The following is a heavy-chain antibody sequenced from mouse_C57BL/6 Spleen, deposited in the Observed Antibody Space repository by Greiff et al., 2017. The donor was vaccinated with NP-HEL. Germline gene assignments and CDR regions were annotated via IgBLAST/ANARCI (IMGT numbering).Heavy chain of an antibody. D-gene: IGHD2-2*01. CDR3: AREGGLPLYFDY. J-gene: IGHJ2*01. CDR1: GYSITSGYD. V-gene: IGHV3-1*01. Sequence: EVQLQQSGPGMVKPSQSLSLTCTVTGYSITSGYDWHWIRHFPGNKLEWMGYISYSGSTNYNPSLKSRISITHDTSKNHFFLKLNSVTTEDTATYYCAREGGLPLYFDYWGQGTTLTVSS. CDR2: ISYSGST.